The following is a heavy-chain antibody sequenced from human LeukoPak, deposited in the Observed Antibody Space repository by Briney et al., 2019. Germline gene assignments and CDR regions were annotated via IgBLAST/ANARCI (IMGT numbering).Heavy chain of an antibody. CDR1: GFTFSSYG. V-gene: IGHV3-33*01. CDR2: IWYDGSNK. CDR3: ARDGCSTTSCFDY. Sequence: QPGGSLRLSCAASGFTFSSYGMHWVRQAPGKGLEWVAVIWYDGSNKYYADSVKGRFTISRDNSKNTLDLQMNSLRAVDTAVYYCARDGCSTTSCFDYWGQGALVTVSS. D-gene: IGHD2/OR15-2a*01. J-gene: IGHJ4*02.